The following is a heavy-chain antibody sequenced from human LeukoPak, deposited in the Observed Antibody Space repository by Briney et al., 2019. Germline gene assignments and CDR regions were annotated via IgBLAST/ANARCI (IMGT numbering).Heavy chain of an antibody. Sequence: SETLSLTCAVYGGSFSGYYWSWIRQPPGKGLEWIGEINHSGSTNYNPSLKSRVTISVDRSKNQFSLKLSSVTAADTAVYYCARGGDYGDARHFDYWGQGTLVTVSS. CDR1: GGSFSGYY. V-gene: IGHV4-34*01. CDR2: INHSGST. D-gene: IGHD4-17*01. J-gene: IGHJ4*02. CDR3: ARGGDYGDARHFDY.